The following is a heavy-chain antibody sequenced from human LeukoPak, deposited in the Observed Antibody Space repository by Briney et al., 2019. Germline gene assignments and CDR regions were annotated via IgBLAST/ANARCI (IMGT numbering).Heavy chain of an antibody. CDR3: ARHRQSLAGDFDY. CDR1: GGSISSSSSY. V-gene: IGHV4-39*01. D-gene: IGHD6-19*01. Sequence: SETPSLTCTASGGSISSSSSYWGWIRQPPGKGLEWIGSINYSGRAYDNPSLKSRVTISEDTSKNQFSLKLSAVTAADTAVYYCARHRQSLAGDFDYWGQGTLVTVSS. CDR2: INYSGRA. J-gene: IGHJ4*02.